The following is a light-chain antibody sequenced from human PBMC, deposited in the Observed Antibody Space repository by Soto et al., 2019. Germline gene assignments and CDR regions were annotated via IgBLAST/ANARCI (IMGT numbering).Light chain of an antibody. J-gene: IGKJ1*01. CDR3: QQYTAWPLT. CDR1: QSFRGL. V-gene: IGKV3-15*01. Sequence: EIVLTHSPATLSLSPGERATLSCRASQSFRGLLAWYQQKPGQAPRLLIYGASTRATGIPARFSGSGSGTEFTLTISSLQSEDFAVYYCQQYTAWPLTFGQGTKVDIK. CDR2: GAS.